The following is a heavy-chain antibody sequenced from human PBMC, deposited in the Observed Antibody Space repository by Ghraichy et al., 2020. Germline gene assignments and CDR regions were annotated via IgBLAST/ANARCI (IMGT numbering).Heavy chain of an antibody. CDR2: LSGSGSNT. CDR1: GFSLSSHV. CDR3: ARDRDDYGDPDVFDV. D-gene: IGHD4-17*01. V-gene: IGHV3-23*01. Sequence: GGSLRLSCAASGFSLSSHVMSWVRQAPGKGLEWVSSLSGSGSNTDYADSVKGRLSISRDNSKNTLYLQLDSLRAEDTAIYYCARDRDDYGDPDVFDVWGQGTMVTVSS. J-gene: IGHJ3*01.